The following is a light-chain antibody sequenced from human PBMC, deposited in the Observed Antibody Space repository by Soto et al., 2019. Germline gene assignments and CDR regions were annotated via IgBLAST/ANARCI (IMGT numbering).Light chain of an antibody. Sequence: EVVMTQSPATLSVSPGERVTISCRASQSVSSDLAWYHQKPGQAPRLLIYGASTRATGIPGRFSGSGSGTEFTLTISSLQSEDFAVYYCQQYNNWPITFGQGTRLEIK. V-gene: IGKV3-15*01. CDR2: GAS. CDR3: QQYNNWPIT. CDR1: QSVSSD. J-gene: IGKJ5*01.